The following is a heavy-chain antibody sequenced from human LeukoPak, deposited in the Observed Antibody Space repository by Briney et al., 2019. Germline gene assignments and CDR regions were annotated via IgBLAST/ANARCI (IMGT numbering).Heavy chain of an antibody. D-gene: IGHD3-16*01. CDR2: IYYSGST. J-gene: IGHJ4*02. CDR3: AREDGFGGVNY. V-gene: IGHV4-30-4*01. Sequence: SQTLSLTCTVSGGSISSGDYYWSWLRQPPGKGLEWIGYIYYSGSTYYNPSLKSRVTISVDTSKNQFSLKLSSVTAADTAVYYCAREDGFGGVNYWGQGTLVTVSS. CDR1: GGSISSGDYY.